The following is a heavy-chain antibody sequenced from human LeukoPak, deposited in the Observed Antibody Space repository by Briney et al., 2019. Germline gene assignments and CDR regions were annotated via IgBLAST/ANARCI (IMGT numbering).Heavy chain of an antibody. CDR3: AKGPSSSGWYNWFDP. D-gene: IGHD6-19*01. J-gene: IGHJ5*02. V-gene: IGHV3-30*02. CDR2: IRNDGNYK. CDR1: GFAFSTYG. Sequence: GGSLRLPCAASGFAFSTYGMHWVRQAPGKGLEWVAFIRNDGNYKYYADSVKGRFTISRDNSKNTLYLQMNSLRAEDTAVYSCAKGPSSSGWYNWFDPWGQGTLVTVSS.